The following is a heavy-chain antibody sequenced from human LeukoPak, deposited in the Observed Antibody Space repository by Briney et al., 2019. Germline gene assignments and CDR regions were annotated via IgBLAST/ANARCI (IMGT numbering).Heavy chain of an antibody. Sequence: SETLSLTCTVSGGSISGYYWGWIRQSPGKGLEWIAYIYSGASTHYNPSLQSRITISVDSSKNQFSLKMNSVTAADTAVYYCVRCLGTAARLEAFDIWGQGTMVTVSS. CDR3: VRCLGTAARLEAFDI. J-gene: IGHJ3*02. CDR2: IYSGAST. D-gene: IGHD6-6*01. V-gene: IGHV4-4*09. CDR1: GGSISGYY.